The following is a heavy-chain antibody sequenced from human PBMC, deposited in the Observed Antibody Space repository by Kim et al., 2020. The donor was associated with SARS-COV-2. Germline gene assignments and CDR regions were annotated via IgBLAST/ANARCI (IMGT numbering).Heavy chain of an antibody. V-gene: IGHV4-59*01. Sequence: PSRKSLVARSVDTSTNQFSLKLSSVTAADTAVYYCARAGRDGYNYFDYWGQGTLVTVSS. J-gene: IGHJ4*02. CDR3: ARAGRDGYNYFDY. D-gene: IGHD5-12*01.